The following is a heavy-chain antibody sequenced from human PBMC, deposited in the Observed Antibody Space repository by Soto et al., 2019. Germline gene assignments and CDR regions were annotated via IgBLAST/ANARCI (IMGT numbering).Heavy chain of an antibody. J-gene: IGHJ5*02. CDR1: GFTFSSYS. CDR2: ISSSSSYI. Sequence: GGSLRLSCAASGFTFSSYSMNWVRQAPGKGLEWVSSISSSSSYIYYADSVKGRFTISRDNAKNSLYLQMNSLRAEDTAVYYCARDRVPIWFDPWGLGTLVTVSS. D-gene: IGHD3-10*01. V-gene: IGHV3-21*01. CDR3: ARDRVPIWFDP.